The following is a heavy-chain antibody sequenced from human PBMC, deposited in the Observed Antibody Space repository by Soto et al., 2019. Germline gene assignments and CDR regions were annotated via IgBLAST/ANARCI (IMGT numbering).Heavy chain of an antibody. CDR3: ARDRVAATLYYYYYYGMDV. V-gene: IGHV1-2*02. J-gene: IGHJ6*02. Sequence: ASVKVSCKASGYTFTGYYMHWLRQAPGQGLEWMGWINPNSGGTNYAQKFQGRVTMTRDTSISTAYMELSRLRSDDTAVYYCARDRVAATLYYYYYYGMDVWGQGTTVTVSS. CDR2: INPNSGGT. CDR1: GYTFTGYY. D-gene: IGHD2-15*01.